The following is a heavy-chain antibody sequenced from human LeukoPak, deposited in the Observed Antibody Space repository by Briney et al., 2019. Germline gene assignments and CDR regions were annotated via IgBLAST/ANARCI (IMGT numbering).Heavy chain of an antibody. CDR3: ARGAYSSGWAYFDH. Sequence: GGSLRLSCAASGFTFSDYSMNWVRQAPGKGLEWVSYISFSVNTKYYGDSVKGRFTISRDNAKNSLYLHMDGLRAEDTAVYYCARGAYSSGWAYFDHWGQGTLSPSPQ. J-gene: IGHJ4*02. CDR1: GFTFSDYS. D-gene: IGHD6-19*01. V-gene: IGHV3-48*04. CDR2: ISFSVNTK.